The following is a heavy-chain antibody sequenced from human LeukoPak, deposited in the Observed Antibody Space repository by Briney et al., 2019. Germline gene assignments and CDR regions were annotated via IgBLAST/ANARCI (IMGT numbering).Heavy chain of an antibody. CDR2: ISDSGGKT. V-gene: IGHV3-11*01. J-gene: IGHJ3*02. D-gene: IGHD3-22*01. Sequence: GGSLRLSCTAAGFTFNNYAMSWVRQAPGKGLEWVSHISDSGGKTYYADSVKGRFTISRDNAKNSLYLQMNSLRAEDTAVYYCARLGGPDSSGYDAFDIWGQGTMVTVSS. CDR3: ARLGGPDSSGYDAFDI. CDR1: GFTFNNYA.